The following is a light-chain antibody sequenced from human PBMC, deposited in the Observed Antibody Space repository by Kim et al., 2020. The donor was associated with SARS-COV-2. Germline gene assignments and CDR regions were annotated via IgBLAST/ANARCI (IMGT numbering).Light chain of an antibody. CDR2: DAS. Sequence: DIRMTQSPSTLSAFVGDRVTITCRASQSINHWLAWYHQKPGKAPKLLIYDASNLQTGVPSRFSDSGSMTEFTLTVSSLQPDDFGTYYCQQYSTFSNTFGPGTKLEI. CDR3: QQYSTFSNT. CDR1: QSINHW. J-gene: IGKJ2*01. V-gene: IGKV1-5*01.